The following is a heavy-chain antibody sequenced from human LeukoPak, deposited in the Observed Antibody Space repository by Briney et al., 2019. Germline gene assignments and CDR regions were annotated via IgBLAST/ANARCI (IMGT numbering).Heavy chain of an antibody. CDR3: ARGNRGSYYMDV. J-gene: IGHJ6*03. Sequence: PSVTVSLPRTVCGGSIRRYYWSWIRQPPAKGLEGIGYIYYSGSTNYNPSLKSRVTISVDTSKNQFSLKLSSVTAADTAVYYCARGNRGSYYMDVWGKGTTVTVSS. V-gene: IGHV4-59*07. D-gene: IGHD2/OR15-2a*01. CDR1: GGSIRRYY. CDR2: IYYSGST.